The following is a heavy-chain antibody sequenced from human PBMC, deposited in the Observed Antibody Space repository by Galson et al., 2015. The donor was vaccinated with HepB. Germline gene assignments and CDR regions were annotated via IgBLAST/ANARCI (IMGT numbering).Heavy chain of an antibody. CDR1: GFSFSDYY. V-gene: IGHV3-11*06. CDR2: ISSSGSYA. CDR3: FLYSWKYGYDP. J-gene: IGHJ5*02. D-gene: IGHD1-7*01. Sequence: SLRLSCAASGFSFSDYYMSWIRQAPGKGLEWISYISSSGSYANYADSVRGRFTISRDNAKNSLFLQMNSLRVEDTAVYYCFLYSWKYGYDPWGQGVQVIVSS.